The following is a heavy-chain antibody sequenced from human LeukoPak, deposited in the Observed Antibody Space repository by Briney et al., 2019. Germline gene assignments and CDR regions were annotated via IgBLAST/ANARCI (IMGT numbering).Heavy chain of an antibody. CDR2: IYASGST. J-gene: IGHJ3*02. V-gene: IGHV4-4*07. CDR1: GGSISSYY. D-gene: IGHD1-26*01. CDR3: ASVKWEDFDAFDI. Sequence: SETLSLTCTVSGGSISSYYWSWIRQPAGKGLEWIGRIYASGSTNYNPSLKSRVTISVDTSKNQFSLKLNSVTAADTAVYYCASVKWEDFDAFDIWGQGTMVTVSS.